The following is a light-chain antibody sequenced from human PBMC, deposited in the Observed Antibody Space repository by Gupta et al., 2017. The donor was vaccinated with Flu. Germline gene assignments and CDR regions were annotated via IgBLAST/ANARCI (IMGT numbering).Light chain of an antibody. CDR3: QKYNSHPRT. Sequence: DIHMTPSPSSLSASVGDRVTITCRTSQGISNYIAWYQQKPGKGPNLLIYAASVVQSGVPSRISGRGSATDFTLTISSLPPEDVATYYSQKYNSHPRTFGQGTKLEIK. CDR2: AAS. V-gene: IGKV1-27*01. J-gene: IGKJ1*01. CDR1: QGISNY.